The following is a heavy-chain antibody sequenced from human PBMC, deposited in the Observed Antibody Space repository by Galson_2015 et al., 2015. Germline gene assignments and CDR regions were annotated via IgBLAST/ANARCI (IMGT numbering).Heavy chain of an antibody. CDR2: IIPIFGTA. Sequence: SVKVSCKASGGTFSSYAISWVRQAPGQGLEWMGGIIPIFGTANYAQKFQGRVTITADESTSTAYMELSSLRSEDTAVYYCAVPHPGYCTGGVCYHLYAFDIWGQATMVTVSS. CDR3: AVPHPGYCTGGVCYHLYAFDI. CDR1: GGTFSSYA. V-gene: IGHV1-69*13. J-gene: IGHJ3*02. D-gene: IGHD2-8*02.